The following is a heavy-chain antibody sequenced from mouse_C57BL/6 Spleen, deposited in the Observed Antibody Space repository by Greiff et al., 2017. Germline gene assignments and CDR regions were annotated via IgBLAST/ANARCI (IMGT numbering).Heavy chain of an antibody. CDR3: ARDHYYYGSSYDWFAY. V-gene: IGHV5-4*01. CDR2: ISDGGSYT. CDR1: GFTFSSYA. Sequence: EVKVEESGGGLVKPGGSLKLSCAASGFTFSSYAMSWVRQTPEKRLEWVATISDGGSYTYYPDNVKGRFTISRDNAKNNLYLQMSHLKSEDTAMYYCARDHYYYGSSYDWFAYWGQGTLVTVSA. J-gene: IGHJ3*01. D-gene: IGHD1-1*01.